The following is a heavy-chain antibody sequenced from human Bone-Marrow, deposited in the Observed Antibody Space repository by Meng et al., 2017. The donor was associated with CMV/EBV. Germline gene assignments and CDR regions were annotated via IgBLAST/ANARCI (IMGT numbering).Heavy chain of an antibody. J-gene: IGHJ6*02. CDR2: IYSGGSST. CDR1: GFTFSSYA. V-gene: IGHV3-23*03. D-gene: IGHD2-15*01. Sequence: GGSLRLSCAASGFTFSSYAMSWVRQAPGKGLEWVSVIYSGGSSTYYADSVKGRFTISRDNSKNTLYLQMNSLRAEDTAVYYCALYCSGGSCYSSGWGQGTTVTVSS. CDR3: ALYCSGGSCYSSG.